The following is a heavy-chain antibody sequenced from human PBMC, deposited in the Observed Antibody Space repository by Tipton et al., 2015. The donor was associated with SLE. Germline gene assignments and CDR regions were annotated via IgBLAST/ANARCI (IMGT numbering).Heavy chain of an antibody. D-gene: IGHD5-12*01. V-gene: IGHV4-59*01. Sequence: TLSLTCTVSGGSISGYYWSWIRQPPGKGLEWIAYIHSSGSTNYNPSLKSGVTLSADTSKNQFSLKVGSVTAADSAVYYCANDYGGSRGYDNCFDPWGQGILVTVSS. CDR1: GGSISGYY. CDR3: ANDYGGSRGYDNCFDP. CDR2: IHSSGST. J-gene: IGHJ5*02.